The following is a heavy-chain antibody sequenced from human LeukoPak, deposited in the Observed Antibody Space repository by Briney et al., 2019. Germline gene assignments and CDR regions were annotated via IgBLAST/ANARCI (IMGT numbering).Heavy chain of an antibody. V-gene: IGHV4-59*01. D-gene: IGHD5-12*01. CDR2: IYGGGVT. CDR3: ARTPDLYSGHDYAFDF. J-gene: IGHJ4*02. CDR1: NASISDYF. Sequence: SETLSLTCNVSNASISDYFWSWVRQPPGKGLEWIAYIYGGGVTNYSPSFKRRLTIPLDTSKTQVSLKLRSVTAADTAVYFCARTPDLYSGHDYAFDFWGQGALVTVSS.